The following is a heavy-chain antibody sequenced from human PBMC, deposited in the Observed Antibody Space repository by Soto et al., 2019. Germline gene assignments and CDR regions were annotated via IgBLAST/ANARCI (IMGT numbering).Heavy chain of an antibody. J-gene: IGHJ4*02. CDR3: ATKRRVHCEK. D-gene: IGHD2-8*01. CDR2: LSYDGSTN. CDR1: GFTFSDYD. V-gene: IGHV3-30*03. Sequence: QVQLVESGGGVVQPGRSLRLSCAASGFTFSDYDMHWVRQAPGKGLEWVAVLSYDGSTNHYADSLKGRFTISRDNSKGTLFLQMNGLRAEDTAVYYCATKRRVHCEKWGQGTLVTVSS.